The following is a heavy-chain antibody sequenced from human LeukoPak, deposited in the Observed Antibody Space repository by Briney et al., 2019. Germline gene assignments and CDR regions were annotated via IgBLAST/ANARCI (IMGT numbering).Heavy chain of an antibody. D-gene: IGHD6-19*01. J-gene: IGHJ4*02. CDR1: GYTFSDYY. CDR3: SRGAPTIAMTGTGLDY. CDR2: VNPNSGGT. V-gene: IGHV1-2*02. Sequence: ASVKVSCKASGYTFSDYYMHWVRQAPGQGLEWMGWVNPNSGGTNYAQKFQGRFTMTRDTSINTACMEVSGLRSDDTAVYYCSRGAPTIAMTGTGLDYWGQGTLVAVSS.